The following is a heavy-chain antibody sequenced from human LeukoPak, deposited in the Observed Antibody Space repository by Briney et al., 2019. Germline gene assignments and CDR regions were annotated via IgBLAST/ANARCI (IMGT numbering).Heavy chain of an antibody. D-gene: IGHD3-16*02. Sequence: SETLSLTCPVDGGSFSGYYWSWIRQPPGKGLEWIGEINHSGSTNYNPSLKSRVTISVDTSKNQFSLKLSSVTAADTAVYYCASGYAYVWGSYRFLDYWGQGTLVTVSS. J-gene: IGHJ4*02. CDR1: GGSFSGYY. CDR2: INHSGST. V-gene: IGHV4-34*01. CDR3: ASGYAYVWGSYRFLDY.